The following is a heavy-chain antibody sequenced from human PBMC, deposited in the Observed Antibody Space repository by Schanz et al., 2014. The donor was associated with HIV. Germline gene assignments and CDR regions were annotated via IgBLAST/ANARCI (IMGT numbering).Heavy chain of an antibody. CDR2: IVSSGGDT. D-gene: IGHD3-16*01. J-gene: IGHJ6*02. CDR3: ARVANWDYYGMDV. CDR1: GFTFSDYA. V-gene: IGHV3-23*01. Sequence: EVQLLESGGGLVQPGGSPRLSCTTSGFTFSDYAMSWVRQAPGKGLEWVSAIVSSGGDTYYADFVEGRFTISRDNSKNTLYLQMNSLRAEDTAVYYCARVANWDYYGMDVWGQGSTVTVSS.